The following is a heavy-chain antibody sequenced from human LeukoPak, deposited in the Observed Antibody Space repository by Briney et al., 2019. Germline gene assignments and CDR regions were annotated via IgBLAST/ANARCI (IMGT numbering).Heavy chain of an antibody. CDR1: GFTFSSYW. V-gene: IGHV3-74*01. CDR3: ARGTGYAVFDI. D-gene: IGHD5-12*01. J-gene: IGHJ3*02. Sequence: PGGSLRLSCAASGFTFSSYWMHWVRRAPGKGLVWVSRIKSDGSSTTYADSAKGRLTISRDNAKNTLYLQMNSLRAEDTAVYYCARGTGYAVFDIWGQGTVVTVSP. CDR2: IKSDGSST.